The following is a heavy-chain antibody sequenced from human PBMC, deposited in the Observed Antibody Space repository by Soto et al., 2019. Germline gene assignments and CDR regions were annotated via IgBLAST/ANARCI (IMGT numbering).Heavy chain of an antibody. V-gene: IGHV3-23*01. CDR1: GFTFSSYA. D-gene: IGHD3-3*01. J-gene: IGHJ3*02. Sequence: GGSLILSCAASGFTFSSYAMSWVRPAPGKGLEWVSAISGSGGSTYYADSVKGRFTISRDNSKNTLYLQMNSLRAEDTAVYYCAKDGPTIFGVVIISAFDIWGQGTMVTVSS. CDR3: AKDGPTIFGVVIISAFDI. CDR2: ISGSGGST.